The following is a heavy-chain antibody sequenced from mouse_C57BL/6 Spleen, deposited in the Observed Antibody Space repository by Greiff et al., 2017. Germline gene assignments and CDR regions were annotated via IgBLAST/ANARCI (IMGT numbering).Heavy chain of an antibody. D-gene: IGHD2-4*01. J-gene: IGHJ2*02. CDR1: GYTFTSYW. CDR2: IDPSDSNT. V-gene: IGHV1-69*01. Sequence: QVQLQQPGAELVMPGASVKLSCKASGYTFTSYWMHWVKQRPGQGLEWIGEIDPSDSNTNYNQKFKGKSTLAVDKSSSTAYMQLSSLTSEDSAVYTCGIYYDYDHSLDYWGQGTSLTVSS. CDR3: GIYYDYDHSLDY.